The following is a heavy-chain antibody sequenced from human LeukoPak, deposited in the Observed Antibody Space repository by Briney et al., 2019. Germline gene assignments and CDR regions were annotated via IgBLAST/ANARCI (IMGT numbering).Heavy chain of an antibody. Sequence: PGGSLRLSCEASAFTFSSYWMSWVRQAPGKGLEWVANIKEDGSEINYVDSVKGRFTISRDNAKNSLFLQMNSLGVEDTAVYYCARDRGDSSFDYWGQGTLVTVSS. V-gene: IGHV3-7*01. D-gene: IGHD2-21*02. CDR1: AFTFSSYW. CDR2: IKEDGSEI. J-gene: IGHJ4*02. CDR3: ARDRGDSSFDY.